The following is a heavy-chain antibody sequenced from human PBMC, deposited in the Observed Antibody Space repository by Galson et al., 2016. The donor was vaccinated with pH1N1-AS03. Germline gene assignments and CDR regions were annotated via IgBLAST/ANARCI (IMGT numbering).Heavy chain of an antibody. CDR1: GYTFSSYG. D-gene: IGHD1-26*01. V-gene: IGHV1-18*04. CDR2: ITAYNGNS. J-gene: IGHJ3*02. Sequence: QSGAEVKKPGASLKVSCMASGYTFSSYGISWVRQAPGQGLEWMGWITAYNGNSNYAQKLQGRLTMTTDTSTSTAYMELRSLRSDDTAVDYCARDQGSVRTTRAFDIWGQGTMVTVSS. CDR3: ARDQGSVRTTRAFDI.